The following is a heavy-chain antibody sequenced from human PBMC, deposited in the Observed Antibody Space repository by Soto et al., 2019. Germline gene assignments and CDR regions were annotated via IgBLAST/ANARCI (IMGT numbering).Heavy chain of an antibody. V-gene: IGHV4-59*07. CDR3: ARANWYSEY. CDR2: IYYTGST. Sequence: PSDTLSITCTVSSGSINNHYCTWIRQPPGKGLECIGYIYYTGSTNYNPSLKSRVTMSVDTSKNQFSLNLTSLTAADTAIYYCARANWYSEYWGQGTLVTVSS. J-gene: IGHJ4*02. CDR1: SGSINNHY. D-gene: IGHD7-27*01.